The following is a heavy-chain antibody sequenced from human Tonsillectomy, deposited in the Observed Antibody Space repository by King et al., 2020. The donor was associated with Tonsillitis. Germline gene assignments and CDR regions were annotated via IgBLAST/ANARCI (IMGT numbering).Heavy chain of an antibody. Sequence: VQLQKWGAGLLKPSETLSLTCAVYGGSFSGHYWNWIRQPPGKGLEWIGEINQSGSTKYNPSLKSRVTISEDTSKNQFSLKLTSVTAADTGVYYCVRVYDFWSGYYYSYMDVWGKGTTVTVSS. V-gene: IGHV4-34*01. J-gene: IGHJ6*03. CDR3: VRVYDFWSGYYYSYMDV. CDR1: GGSFSGHY. D-gene: IGHD3-3*01. CDR2: INQSGST.